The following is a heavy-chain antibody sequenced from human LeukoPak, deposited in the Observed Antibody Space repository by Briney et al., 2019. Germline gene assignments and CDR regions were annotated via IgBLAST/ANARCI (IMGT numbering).Heavy chain of an antibody. D-gene: IGHD3-9*01. J-gene: IGHJ4*02. CDR3: ARGLRYYDILTGYYTYYFDS. CDR2: INHNGST. Sequence: SETLSLTCAVSGGSFSGYYWSWVRQPPGKGLEWVGEINHNGSTNYYPSLKSRVTISVDTSKNQFSLNLSHVTAADTAVYYCARGLRYYDILTGYYTYYFDSWGQGTLVTVSS. CDR1: GGSFSGYY. V-gene: IGHV4-34*01.